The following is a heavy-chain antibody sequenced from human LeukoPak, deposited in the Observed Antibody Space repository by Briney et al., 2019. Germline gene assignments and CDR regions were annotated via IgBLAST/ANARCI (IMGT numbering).Heavy chain of an antibody. V-gene: IGHV3-30*02. CDR2: IRYDGSNK. Sequence: GGSLRLSCAASGFTFSSYGMHWVRQAPGKGLEWVAFIRYDGSNKYYADSVKGRFTISRDNSKNTLYLQMNSLRAEDTAVYYCAKDRDGYNYYYYYYMDVWGKGTTVTVSS. CDR1: GFTFSSYG. CDR3: AKDRDGYNYYYYYYMDV. D-gene: IGHD5-24*01. J-gene: IGHJ6*03.